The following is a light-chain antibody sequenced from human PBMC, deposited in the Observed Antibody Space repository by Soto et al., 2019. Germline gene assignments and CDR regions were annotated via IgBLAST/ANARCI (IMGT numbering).Light chain of an antibody. CDR2: AAS. Sequence: DIQMTQSPSSLSASVGDRVTITCRARQSISSYLNWYQQKPGKAPKLLIYAASSLQSGVPSRFSGSVSGTDFTLTISSLQPEDFATYYCQQGYSTPLTFGGGTKVEIK. V-gene: IGKV1-39*01. CDR3: QQGYSTPLT. CDR1: QSISSY. J-gene: IGKJ4*01.